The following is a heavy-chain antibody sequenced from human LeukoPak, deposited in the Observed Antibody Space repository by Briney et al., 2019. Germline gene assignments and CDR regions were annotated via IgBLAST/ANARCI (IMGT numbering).Heavy chain of an antibody. CDR1: RFTFSSHW. J-gene: IGHJ4*02. D-gene: IGHD6-13*01. CDR2: IKQDGSEK. CDR3: AKDREAADPGVRGSSWPDGGIDY. Sequence: GGSLRLSCIASRFTFSSHWMSWVRQAPGKGLEWVANIKQDGSEKYYVDSVKGRFTISRDNAKNSLYLQMNSLRAEDTAVCYCAKDREAADPGVRGSSWPDGGIDYWGQGTLVTVSS. V-gene: IGHV3-7*01.